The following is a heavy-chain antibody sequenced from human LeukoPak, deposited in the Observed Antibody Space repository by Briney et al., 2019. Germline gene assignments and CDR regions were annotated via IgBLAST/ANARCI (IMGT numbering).Heavy chain of an antibody. CDR1: DGSFIGYY. CDR3: ARGPIVAVPAVYYYYMDV. CDR2: TLHSGDP. J-gene: IGHJ6*03. V-gene: IGHV4-34*01. Sequence: PSETPSLTCAVYDGSFIGYYWTWVRQTPGKGLEWIGDTLHSGDPNYNPSLESRATISVDTSKHQFTLNLTSVTAADTAVYFCARGPIVAVPAVYYYYMDVWGSGTTVTVSS. D-gene: IGHD2-2*01.